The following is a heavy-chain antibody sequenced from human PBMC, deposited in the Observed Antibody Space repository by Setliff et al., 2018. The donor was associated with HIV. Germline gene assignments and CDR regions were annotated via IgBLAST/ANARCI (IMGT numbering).Heavy chain of an antibody. V-gene: IGHV1-46*01. CDR3: ARDFVTLTAAPRFDP. J-gene: IGHJ5*02. CDR2: INPNGGAT. D-gene: IGHD3-9*01. CDR1: GYTFSKYY. Sequence: ASVKVSCKSSGYTFSKYYIHWVRQAPGQGLEWMGVINPNGGATGYAEKFQGRVIMTRDPSTTTVYMDLSSLRSEDTAIYYCARDFVTLTAAPRFDPWGQGTLVTVSS.